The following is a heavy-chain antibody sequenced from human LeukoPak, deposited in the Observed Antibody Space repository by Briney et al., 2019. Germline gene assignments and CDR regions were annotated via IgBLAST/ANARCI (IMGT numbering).Heavy chain of an antibody. CDR1: GLTFSSYG. V-gene: IGHV3-33*01. CDR3: VRENGYCSSSSCSQVYYGMDV. D-gene: IGHD2-2*03. J-gene: IGHJ6*02. Sequence: GRSLRLSCAASGLTFSSYGMHWVRQAPGRGLEWVAVIWYDGSNKYYADSVKGRFTISRDNSKNTLYLQMNSLRAEDTAVYYCVRENGYCSSSSCSQVYYGMDVWGQGTTVTVSS. CDR2: IWYDGSNK.